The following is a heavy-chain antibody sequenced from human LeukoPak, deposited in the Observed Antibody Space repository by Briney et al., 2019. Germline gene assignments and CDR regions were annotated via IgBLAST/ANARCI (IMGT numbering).Heavy chain of an antibody. J-gene: IGHJ5*02. CDR2: INHSGST. D-gene: IGHD1-1*01. CDR1: GGSFSGYY. V-gene: IGHV4-34*01. CDR3: ARTGIRRRNWFDP. Sequence: KPSENLSLTCAVYGGSFSGYYWSWIRQPPGKGLEWIGEINHSGSTNYNPSLKSRVTISVDTSKNQFSLKLSSVTAADTAVYYCARTGIRRRNWFDPWGQGTLVTVSS.